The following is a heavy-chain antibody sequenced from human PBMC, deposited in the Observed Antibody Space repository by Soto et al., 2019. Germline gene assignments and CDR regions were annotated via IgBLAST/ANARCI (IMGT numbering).Heavy chain of an antibody. CDR2: IHYTGRT. V-gene: IGHV4-31*03. J-gene: IGHJ5*02. CDR1: GGSINSGAYY. CDR3: PRVSATGTRWFDP. D-gene: IGHD6-13*01. Sequence: SETLSLTCSVSGGSINSGAYYWSWIRHYPGKGREWIGYIHYTGRTYYNPSLESRATISVDTSKKHFSLKLSSVTAADTAVYYCPRVSATGTRWFDPWGQGTLVTVSS.